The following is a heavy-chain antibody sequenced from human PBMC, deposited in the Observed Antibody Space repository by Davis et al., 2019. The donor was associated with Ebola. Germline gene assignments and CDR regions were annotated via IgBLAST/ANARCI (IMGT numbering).Heavy chain of an antibody. CDR2: ITPFNGNT. J-gene: IGHJ6*03. V-gene: IGHV1-45*02. CDR3: ASTPSYSSNSYMDA. D-gene: IGHD6-13*01. Sequence: AASVKVSCKASGYSFTYRYLHWVRLAPGHALEWMGWITPFNGNTNYAQKFQDRVTITRDRSMNTAYMELSSLRSEDTAMYYCASTPSYSSNSYMDAWGKGTTVTVSS. CDR1: GYSFTYRY.